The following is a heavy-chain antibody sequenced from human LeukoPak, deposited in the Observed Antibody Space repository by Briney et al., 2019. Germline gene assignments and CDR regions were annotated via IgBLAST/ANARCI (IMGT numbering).Heavy chain of an antibody. CDR1: GGSISSYY. D-gene: IGHD3-16*02. CDR2: IYTSGST. Sequence: PSETLSLTCTVSGGSISSYYWSWIRQPAGKGLEWIGRIYTSGSTNYNPSLKSRVTMSVDTSKNQFSLKLSSVTAADTAVYYCARGFGELSPLTSYYYMDVWGKGTTVTISS. V-gene: IGHV4-4*07. J-gene: IGHJ6*03. CDR3: ARGFGELSPLTSYYYMDV.